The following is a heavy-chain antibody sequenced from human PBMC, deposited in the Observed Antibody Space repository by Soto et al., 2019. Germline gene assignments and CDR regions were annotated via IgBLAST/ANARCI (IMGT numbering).Heavy chain of an antibody. CDR3: AREIDGYYGMDV. CDR2: IIPMFGTA. V-gene: IGHV1-69*12. CDR1: GGTFSTDR. Sequence: QVQLVQSGAEVKKPGSSVKVSCKASGGTFSTDRISWVRQAPGQGLEWMGGIIPMFGTANNAQKFQGRVTITADDSTSTAYMELSSLRSEDTAVYFCAREIDGYYGMDVWGQGTTVTVAS. J-gene: IGHJ6*02.